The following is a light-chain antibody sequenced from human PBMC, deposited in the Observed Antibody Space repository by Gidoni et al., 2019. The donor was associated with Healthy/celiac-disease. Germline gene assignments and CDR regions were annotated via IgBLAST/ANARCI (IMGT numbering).Light chain of an antibody. V-gene: IGKV1-8*01. J-gene: IGKJ1*01. CDR3: QQYYSYPGT. CDR1: QGISSY. Sequence: AIRITQSPSSLSASTGDRVTITCRASQGISSYLAWYQQKPGKAPKLLIYAASTLQSGVPSRFSGSGSGPDFTLTISCLQSEDFATYYCQQYYSYPGTFGQGTKVEIQ. CDR2: AAS.